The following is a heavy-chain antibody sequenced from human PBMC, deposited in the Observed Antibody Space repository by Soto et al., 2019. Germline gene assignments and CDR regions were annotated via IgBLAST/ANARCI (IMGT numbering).Heavy chain of an antibody. CDR1: GGSIRNYD. V-gene: IGHV4-4*07. CDR2: FYASGYT. CDR3: ARGNQVAMFDY. Sequence: QVQLQESGPGLVKPSETRSLTCAVSGGSIRNYDWSWIRQPAGKGLEWIGRFYASGYTNYNPSLKSRVTMSLDISKNQVSLRLSSVTASDTAVYYSARGNQVAMFDYLGQGTLVTASS. J-gene: IGHJ4*02.